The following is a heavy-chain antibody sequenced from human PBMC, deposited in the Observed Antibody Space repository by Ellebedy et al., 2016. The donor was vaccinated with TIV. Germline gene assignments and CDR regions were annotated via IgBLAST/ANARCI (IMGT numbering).Heavy chain of an antibody. D-gene: IGHD1-14*01. CDR2: MNTKSGNT. CDR3: TRGGTTGDQNWFDP. Sequence: AASVKVSCKASGYSFTNFNIKWVRQASGQGLEWMGWMNTKSGNTVYSRKFQGRVTMTGNTPINTAYLDLTSLRSEDSAVYYCTRGGTTGDQNWFDPWGQGTLVIVSP. V-gene: IGHV1-8*02. CDR1: GYSFTNFN. J-gene: IGHJ5*02.